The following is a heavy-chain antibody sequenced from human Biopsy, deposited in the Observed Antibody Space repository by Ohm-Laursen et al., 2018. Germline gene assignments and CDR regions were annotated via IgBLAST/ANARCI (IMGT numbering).Heavy chain of an antibody. CDR2: IYDNGDT. D-gene: IGHD3-16*02. CDR3: TRVRTFGGVIGGYYFDS. V-gene: IGHV4-31*01. CDR1: GGSINSGGHF. J-gene: IGHJ4*02. Sequence: SQTLSLTCSVSGGSINSGGHFWGWVRQSPGKGLEWIGYIYDNGDTYYNPSLMSLVSISADTSKNQVSLRPNSVTAADTAVYYCTRVRTFGGVIGGYYFDSWGQGILVTVSS.